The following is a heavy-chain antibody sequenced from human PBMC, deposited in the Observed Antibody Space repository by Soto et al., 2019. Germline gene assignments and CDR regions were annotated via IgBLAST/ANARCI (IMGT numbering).Heavy chain of an antibody. D-gene: IGHD3-3*01. J-gene: IGHJ4*02. CDR2: TSYDGSKT. CDR1: GFSFSDYG. CDR3: AKTRTIFGVVSRHYFDY. V-gene: IGHV3-30*18. Sequence: QVQLVESGGGVVQPGRSQRLSCAASGFSFSDYGMHWVRQPPGKGLEWVAYTSYDGSKTYYADSVMGRFTISRDNSKNTLFLQMNSPRPEDTAMYYCAKTRTIFGVVSRHYFDYWGQGTLVTVSS.